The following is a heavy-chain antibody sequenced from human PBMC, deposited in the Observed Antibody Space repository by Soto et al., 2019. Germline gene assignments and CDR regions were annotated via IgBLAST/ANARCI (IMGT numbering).Heavy chain of an antibody. CDR3: ARVRSPYYYDSRGYYDPNDAFDI. CDR2: ISASKGNT. CDR1: GYTFTSSG. V-gene: IGHV1-18*04. D-gene: IGHD3-22*01. J-gene: IGHJ3*02. Sequence: ASVKVSCRASGYTFTSSGISWVREAPVQGREWMGWISASKGNTNYAQMLQGRVTMTTGTSTSTAYMELRSLRSDDTAGYYCARVRSPYYYDSRGYYDPNDAFDIWGQGTMVTV.